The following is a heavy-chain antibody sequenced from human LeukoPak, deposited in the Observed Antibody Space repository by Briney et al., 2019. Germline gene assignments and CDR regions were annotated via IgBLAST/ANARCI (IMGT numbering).Heavy chain of an antibody. Sequence: PGGSLRLSCATSGFTFSTYGMHWVRQAPGKGLEWVAVISYDGNNKYYADSVKGRFTISRDNSKNTLYLQMNSLRAEDTAVYYCAKGVHSAIMVSRGLEGADYWGQGTLVIVSS. J-gene: IGHJ4*02. CDR1: GFTFSTYG. V-gene: IGHV3-30*18. CDR2: ISYDGNNK. CDR3: AKGVHSAIMVSRGLEGADY. D-gene: IGHD2-8*01.